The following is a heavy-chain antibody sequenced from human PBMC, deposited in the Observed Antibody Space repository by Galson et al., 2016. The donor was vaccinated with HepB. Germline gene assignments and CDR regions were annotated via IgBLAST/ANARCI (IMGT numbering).Heavy chain of an antibody. V-gene: IGHV3-48*02. CDR1: GFIFNVYN. CDR2: ITSSSDTM. D-gene: IGHD3-16*01. CDR3: ARDDYFRLGY. Sequence: SLRLSCAASGFIFNVYNMNWARQAPGRGLEWIAWITSSSDTMYYADSVKGRFTISRDNAKNSLYLEMNSLRDEDTAVYYCARDDYFRLGYWGQGTLVTVSS. J-gene: IGHJ4*02.